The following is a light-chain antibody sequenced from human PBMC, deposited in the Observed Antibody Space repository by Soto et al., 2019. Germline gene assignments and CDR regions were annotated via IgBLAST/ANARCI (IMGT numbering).Light chain of an antibody. Sequence: DIVMTQSPDSLAVSLGERATINCKSSQSVLYSSNNKNYLAWYQQKPRQPPKLLLYWASTRESGVPDRFSGSGSGTDFTLTISSLQAEDVAVYYCQQYYSTPQTFGQGTKLEIK. CDR3: QQYYSTPQT. J-gene: IGKJ2*01. CDR2: WAS. CDR1: QSVLYSSNNKNY. V-gene: IGKV4-1*01.